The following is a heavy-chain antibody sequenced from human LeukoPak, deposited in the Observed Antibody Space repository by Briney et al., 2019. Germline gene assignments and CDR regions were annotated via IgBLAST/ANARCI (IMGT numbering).Heavy chain of an antibody. J-gene: IGHJ6*03. CDR1: GYTFTGYY. V-gene: IGHV1-2*02. CDR2: INPNSGGT. Sequence: ASVKVSCKASGYTFTGYYMHWVRQAPGQGLEWMGWINPNSGGTNYAQKFQGRVTMTRDTSISTAYMELSRLRSDDTAVYYCARDSDPNYYYYYMDVWGKGTTVIVSS. D-gene: IGHD3-10*01. CDR3: ARDSDPNYYYYYMDV.